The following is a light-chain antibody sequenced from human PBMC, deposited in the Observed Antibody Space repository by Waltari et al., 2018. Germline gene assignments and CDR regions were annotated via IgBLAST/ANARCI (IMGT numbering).Light chain of an antibody. CDR1: SSDVGGYKY. Sequence: QSALTQPASVSGSPGQSITISCTGTSSDVGGYKYVSWYQQHPGKAPKLMIYEVSNRPSGISSLFSGSKSGNMASLTISGLQAEDEADYYCSSYASSSTLWVFGGGTKLTVL. V-gene: IGLV2-14*01. CDR3: SSYASSSTLWV. J-gene: IGLJ3*02. CDR2: EVS.